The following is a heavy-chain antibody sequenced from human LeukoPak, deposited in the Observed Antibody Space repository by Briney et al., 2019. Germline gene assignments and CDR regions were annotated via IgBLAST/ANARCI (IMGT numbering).Heavy chain of an antibody. CDR2: IYPNSGGT. V-gene: IGHV1-2*02. CDR3: ARDLRRSGSYAILRYYYYGMDV. D-gene: IGHD1-26*01. CDR1: GYTFTSYY. J-gene: IGHJ6*02. Sequence: ASVKVSCKASGYTFTSYYMHWVRQAPGQGLEWMGWIYPNSGGTNYAQKFQGRVTMTRDTSISTAYMELSRLRSDDTAVYYCARDLRRSGSYAILRYYYYGMDVWGQGTTVTVSS.